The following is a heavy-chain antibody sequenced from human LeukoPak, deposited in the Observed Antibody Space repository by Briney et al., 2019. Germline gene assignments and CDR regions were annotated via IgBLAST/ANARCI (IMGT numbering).Heavy chain of an antibody. CDR3: ARAPNYYDSKDPAFDY. CDR1: GGTFSSYA. Sequence: ASVKVSCKASGGTFSSYAISWVRQAPGQGLEWMGGIIPIFGTANYAQKFQGRVTITADESTSTAYMELSSLRSEDTAVYYCARAPNYYDSKDPAFDYWGQGTLVTVSS. D-gene: IGHD3-22*01. V-gene: IGHV1-69*13. CDR2: IIPIFGTA. J-gene: IGHJ4*02.